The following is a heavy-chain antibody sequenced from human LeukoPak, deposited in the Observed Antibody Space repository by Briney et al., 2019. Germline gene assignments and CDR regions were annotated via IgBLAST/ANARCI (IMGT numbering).Heavy chain of an antibody. J-gene: IGHJ5*02. CDR3: ARGSNWKENWFDP. CDR1: VYTFTDYH. V-gene: IGHV1-2*06. Sequence: ASVKVSCKASVYTFTDYHMHWVRQAPGQGLEWMGRINTNGGDTNYAQEFQGRVTMTRDTSITTAYMELSSLRSDDTAVYYCARGSNWKENWFDPWGQGTLVIVSS. CDR2: INTNGGDT. D-gene: IGHD1-1*01.